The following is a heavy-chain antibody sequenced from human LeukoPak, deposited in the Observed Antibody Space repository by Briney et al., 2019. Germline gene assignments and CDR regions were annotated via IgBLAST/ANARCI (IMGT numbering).Heavy chain of an antibody. Sequence: PGGSLRLSCAASGFTFSSYSMNWVRQAPGKGLEWVSSISSSSSYIYYADSVKGRFTISRDNAKNSLYLQMNSLRAEDTAVYYCARVSGGGSGDYELDYWGQGTLVTVSS. J-gene: IGHJ4*02. CDR2: ISSSSSYI. CDR3: ARVSGGGSGDYELDY. V-gene: IGHV3-21*01. CDR1: GFTFSSYS. D-gene: IGHD4-17*01.